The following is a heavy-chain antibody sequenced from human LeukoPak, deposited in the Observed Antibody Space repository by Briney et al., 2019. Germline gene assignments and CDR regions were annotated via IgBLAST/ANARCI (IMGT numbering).Heavy chain of an antibody. D-gene: IGHD5-18*01. V-gene: IGHV4-34*01. CDR2: INDSGST. CDR3: ARGKPWIQLWSPYFDY. J-gene: IGHJ4*02. CDR1: SGSFSDYY. Sequence: SETLSLTCAVHSGSFSDYYWSWIRQPPGKGLEWIGEINDSGSTNYNPSLKSRVTISVDTSEKQFSLKLSTVTAADTAVYYCARGKPWIQLWSPYFDYWGQGTLVTVSS.